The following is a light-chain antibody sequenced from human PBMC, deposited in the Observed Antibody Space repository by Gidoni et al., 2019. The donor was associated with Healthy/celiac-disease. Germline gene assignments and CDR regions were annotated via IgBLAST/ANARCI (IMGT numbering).Light chain of an antibody. J-gene: IGKJ4*01. CDR2: AAS. Sequence: DIQMTQSPSSLSASVGDRVTITCRASQSISSYLNWYQQKPGKAPKLLIYAASSLQSGVQSRFSSSGSGTDFTITISSLQPEDVATYYCQQSYSTPLTFGGGTKVEIK. V-gene: IGKV1-39*01. CDR1: QSISSY. CDR3: QQSYSTPLT.